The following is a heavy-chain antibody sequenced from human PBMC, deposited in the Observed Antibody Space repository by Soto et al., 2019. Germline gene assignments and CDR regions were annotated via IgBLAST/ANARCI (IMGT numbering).Heavy chain of an antibody. D-gene: IGHD6-6*01. CDR2: IYKTGKT. CDR1: GDFIGSGDYY. Sequence: QVHLQESGPGLLKPSQTLSLTCDVSGDFIGSGDYYWTWIRQPPGKGLEYIGYIYKTGKTYYNPSLNSRPFITLDTSKRQFFLRLTSVTAADTAMYYCARSLSSSSGYFDPWGQGTLVTVSS. V-gene: IGHV4-30-4*01. CDR3: ARSLSSSSGYFDP. J-gene: IGHJ5*02.